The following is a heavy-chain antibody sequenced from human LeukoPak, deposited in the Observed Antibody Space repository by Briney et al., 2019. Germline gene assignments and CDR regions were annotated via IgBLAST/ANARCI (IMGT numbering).Heavy chain of an antibody. CDR3: ARVPHCSGGSCYSFNYYGMDV. CDR1: GFTFSSYS. V-gene: IGHV3-21*01. J-gene: IGHJ6*04. CDR2: ISSSSSYI. Sequence: GGSLRLSCAAFGFTFSSYSMNWVRQAPGKGLEWVSSISSSSSYIYYADSVKGRFTISRDNAKNSLYLQMNSLRAEDTAVYYCARVPHCSGGSCYSFNYYGMDVWGKGTTVTVSS. D-gene: IGHD2-15*01.